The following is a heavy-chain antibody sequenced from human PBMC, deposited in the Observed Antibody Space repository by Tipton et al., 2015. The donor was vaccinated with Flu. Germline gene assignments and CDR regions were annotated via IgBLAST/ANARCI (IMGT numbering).Heavy chain of an antibody. CDR1: GGAVSSYF. D-gene: IGHD2-15*01. CDR3: ARDSGRNYNYGMDV. CDR2: IYYGGTT. Sequence: TLSLTCTVSGGAVSSYFWTWIRQPPGKQLEWIGYIYYGGTTNYNPSLRSRVTFSMDTSKNQFSLRLSSVTAADTAVYYCARDSGRNYNYGMDVWDQGP. V-gene: IGHV4-59*02. J-gene: IGHJ6*02.